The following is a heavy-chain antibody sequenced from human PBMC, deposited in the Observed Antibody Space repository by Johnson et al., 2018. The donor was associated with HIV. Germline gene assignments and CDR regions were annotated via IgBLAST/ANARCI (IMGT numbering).Heavy chain of an antibody. J-gene: IGHJ3*02. CDR3: ARDWAVVGATWSDAFDI. CDR2: LSWNSGSI. Sequence: VQLVESGGGVFRPGGSLRLSCEGFGFTFDDYAMHWVRQAPGKGLEWVSGLSWNSGSIGYADSVKGRFTISRDNAKNSLYLQMNSLRAEDTAVYYCARDWAVVGATWSDAFDIWGQGTLVTVSA. CDR1: GFTFDDYA. V-gene: IGHV3-9*01. D-gene: IGHD2-15*01.